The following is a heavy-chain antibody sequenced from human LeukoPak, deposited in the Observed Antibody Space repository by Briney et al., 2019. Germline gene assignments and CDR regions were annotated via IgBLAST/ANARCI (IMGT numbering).Heavy chain of an antibody. CDR2: IYTSGST. V-gene: IGHV4-61*02. CDR3: ARVRIAAAGTRSLYYYYYMGV. CDR1: GGSISSGSYY. D-gene: IGHD6-13*01. J-gene: IGHJ6*03. Sequence: SETLSLTCTVSGGSISSGSYYWSWIRQPAGKGLEWIGRIYTSGSTNYNPSLKSRVTISVDTSKNQFSLKLSSVTAADTAVYYCARVRIAAAGTRSLYYYYYMGVWGKGTTVTVSS.